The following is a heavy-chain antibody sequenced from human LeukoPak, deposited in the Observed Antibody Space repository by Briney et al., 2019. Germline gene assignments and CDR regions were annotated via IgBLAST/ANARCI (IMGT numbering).Heavy chain of an antibody. D-gene: IGHD6-13*01. CDR2: IYYSGST. J-gene: IGHJ5*02. V-gene: IGHV4-39*01. Sequence: PSETLSLTCTVSGGSISSSSYYWGWIRQPPGKGLEWIGSIYYSGSTYYNPSLKSRVTISVDTSKNQFSLKLSSVTAADTAVYYCARLGAAAAPFNWFDPWGQGTLVTVSS. CDR1: GGSISSSSYY. CDR3: ARLGAAAAPFNWFDP.